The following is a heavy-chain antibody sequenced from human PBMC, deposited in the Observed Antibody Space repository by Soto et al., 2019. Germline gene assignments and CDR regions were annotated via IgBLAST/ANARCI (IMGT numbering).Heavy chain of an antibody. J-gene: IGHJ4*02. D-gene: IGHD1-1*01. V-gene: IGHV1-18*01. Sequence: QVHLVQSGAEVKKPGASVKVSCKASGYTFTSYGITWVRQAPGQGLEWMGWISAHNGNTDYAQKLQGRVIVTRDTSTSTAYMELRSLRSDDTAMYYYARGRYGDYWGQGALVTVSS. CDR3: ARGRYGDY. CDR1: GYTFTSYG. CDR2: ISAHNGNT.